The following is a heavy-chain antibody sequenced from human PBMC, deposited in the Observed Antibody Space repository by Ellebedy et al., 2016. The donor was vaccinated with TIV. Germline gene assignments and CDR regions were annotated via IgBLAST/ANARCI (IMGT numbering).Heavy chain of an antibody. CDR2: ISWNSGSI. D-gene: IGHD1-26*01. V-gene: IGHV3-9*01. Sequence: SLKISCAASGFTFHDYAMHWVRQAPGKGLEWVSGISWNSGSIGDADSVKGRFTISRDNAKNSLYLQMNSLRSEDTALYYCVKDSSGTDHWFFDLWGRGTLVTVSS. CDR1: GFTFHDYA. J-gene: IGHJ2*01. CDR3: VKDSSGTDHWFFDL.